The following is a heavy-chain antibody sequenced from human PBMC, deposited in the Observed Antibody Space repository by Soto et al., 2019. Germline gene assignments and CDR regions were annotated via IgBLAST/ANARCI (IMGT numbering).Heavy chain of an antibody. CDR3: ARGSAVLLWFGELTGAFDI. D-gene: IGHD3-10*01. CDR2: ISAYNGNT. CDR1: GYTFTSYG. Sequence: QVQLVQSGAEVKKPGASVKVSSKASGYTFTSYGISWVRQAPGQGLEWMGWISAYNGNTNYAQKLQGRVTMTTDTSTSTAYMELRSLRSDDTAVYYCARGSAVLLWFGELTGAFDIWGQGTMVTVSS. V-gene: IGHV1-18*01. J-gene: IGHJ3*02.